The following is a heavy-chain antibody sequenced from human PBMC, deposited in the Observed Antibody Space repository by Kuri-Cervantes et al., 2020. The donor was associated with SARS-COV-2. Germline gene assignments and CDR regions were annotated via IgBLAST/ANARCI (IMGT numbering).Heavy chain of an antibody. V-gene: IGHV3-30*03. CDR2: ISYDGSNK. Sequence: GESLKISCAASGFTFSSYGMHWVRQAPGKGLEWVAVISYDGSNKYYADSVKGRFTISRDNSKNTLYLQMNSLRAEDTAVYYCAPRIAARLMVDYWGQGTLVTVSS. D-gene: IGHD6-6*01. CDR1: GFTFSSYG. CDR3: APRIAARLMVDY. J-gene: IGHJ4*02.